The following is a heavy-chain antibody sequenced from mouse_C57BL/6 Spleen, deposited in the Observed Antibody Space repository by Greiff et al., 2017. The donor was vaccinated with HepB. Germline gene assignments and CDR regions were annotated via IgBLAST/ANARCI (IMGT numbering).Heavy chain of an antibody. D-gene: IGHD2-3*01. V-gene: IGHV2-6*03. J-gene: IGHJ2*01. CDR2: IWSDGST. CDR1: GFSLTSYG. Sequence: QVQLKQSGPGLVAPSQSLSITCTVSGFSLTSYGVHWVRQPPGKGLEWLVVIWSDGSTTYNSALKSRLSISKDNSKSQVFLKMNSLQTDDTAMYYCARSPYGYYYYFDYWGQGTTLTVSS. CDR3: ARSPYGYYYYFDY.